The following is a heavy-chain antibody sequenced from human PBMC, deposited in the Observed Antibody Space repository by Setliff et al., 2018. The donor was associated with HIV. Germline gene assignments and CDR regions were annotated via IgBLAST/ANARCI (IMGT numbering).Heavy chain of an antibody. V-gene: IGHV4-61*09. J-gene: IGHJ5*02. CDR1: GGSISSGSYY. Sequence: SETLSLTCTVSGGSISSGSYYWSWIRQPAGKGLEWIGHIYISGTTNYNPSLKSRVTISVDTSKNQFSLKLSSMTAADTAVYYCVRERIGELLNWFDPWGQGTLVTVSS. D-gene: IGHD3-10*01. CDR2: IYISGTT. CDR3: VRERIGELLNWFDP.